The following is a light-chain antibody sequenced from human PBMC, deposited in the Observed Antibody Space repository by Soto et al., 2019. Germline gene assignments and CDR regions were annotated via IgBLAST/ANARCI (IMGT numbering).Light chain of an antibody. CDR2: DVN. J-gene: IGLJ2*01. CDR1: SSDIGAYNF. Sequence: QSALTQPASVSGSPGQSITISCTGTSSDIGAYNFVSWYQQHPGKAPKLMLYDVNVRPSGVSHRFSGSKSGNTASLTISGLQAEDAADYYCTSWTTSTTMIFGGGTQLTVL. V-gene: IGLV2-14*03. CDR3: TSWTTSTTMI.